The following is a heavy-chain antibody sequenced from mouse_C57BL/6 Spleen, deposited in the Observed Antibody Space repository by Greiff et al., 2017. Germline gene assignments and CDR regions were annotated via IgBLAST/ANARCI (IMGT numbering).Heavy chain of an antibody. Sequence: EVKLVESGGGLVQPKGSLKLSCAASGFSFNTYAMNWVRQAPGKGLEWVARIRSKSNNYATYYADSVKDRFTISRDDSESMLYLQMNNLKTEDTAMYYCVSPTDGNSPWFAYWGQGTLVTVSA. CDR2: IRSKSNNYAT. V-gene: IGHV10-1*01. CDR1: GFSFNTYA. J-gene: IGHJ3*01. CDR3: VSPTDGNSPWFAY. D-gene: IGHD2-1*01.